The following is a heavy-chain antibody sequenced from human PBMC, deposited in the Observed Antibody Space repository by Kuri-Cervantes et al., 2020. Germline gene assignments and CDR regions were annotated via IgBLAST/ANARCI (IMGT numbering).Heavy chain of an antibody. CDR2: ISTYNGDT. CDR3: ARGLSGPYYFDY. Sequence: ASVKVSCKASGYTFISYGISWVRQAPGQGLEWMGWISTYNGDTNYAQKLQGRVTMTTDTSTNTAYMELRSLRSEDTAVYYCARGLSGPYYFDYWGQGTLVTVSS. CDR1: GYTFISYG. D-gene: IGHD5-12*01. V-gene: IGHV1-18*01. J-gene: IGHJ4*02.